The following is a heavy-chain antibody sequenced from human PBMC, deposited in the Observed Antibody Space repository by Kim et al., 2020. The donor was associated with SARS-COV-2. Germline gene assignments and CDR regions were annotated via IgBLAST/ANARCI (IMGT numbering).Heavy chain of an antibody. J-gene: IGHJ6*02. Sequence: SETLSLTCTVSSASISSGDCYWSWIRQYPGKGLEWIGYIYYSGSTYYSPSLKSRVTISVDRSQNQFSLRLNSVTAADTAVYYCARGKGYSSNPHYYYYGMDVWGQGTTVTVSS. V-gene: IGHV4-31*03. D-gene: IGHD6-13*01. CDR1: SASISSGDCY. CDR2: IYYSGST. CDR3: ARGKGYSSNPHYYYYGMDV.